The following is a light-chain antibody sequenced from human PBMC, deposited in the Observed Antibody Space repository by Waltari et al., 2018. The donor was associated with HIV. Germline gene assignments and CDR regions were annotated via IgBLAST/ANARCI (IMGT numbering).Light chain of an antibody. CDR2: LGS. CDR1: QSLLHSNGYNF. J-gene: IGKJ2*01. CDR3: MQALQTPPT. V-gene: IGKV2-28*01. Sequence: IVMPQSPLSLPVTPGEPASISCSSSQSLLHSNGYNFLDWYLQKPGQSPQLLIYLGSNRASGVPDRFSGSGSGTDFTLNISRMEAEDVGVYYCMQALQTPPTFGQGTKLEIK.